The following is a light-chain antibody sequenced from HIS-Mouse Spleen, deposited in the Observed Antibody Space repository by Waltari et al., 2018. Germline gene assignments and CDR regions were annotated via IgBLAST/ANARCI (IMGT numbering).Light chain of an antibody. Sequence: QSALTQPASVSGSPGPSITISCTGTSSDVGSYKLVSWYQQHPGKAPKLMIYEGSKRPSGVSNRFSGSKSGNTASLTISGLQAEDEADYYCCSYAGSSRNWVFGGGTKLTVL. V-gene: IGLV2-23*01. J-gene: IGLJ3*02. CDR3: CSYAGSSRNWV. CDR1: SSDVGSYKL. CDR2: EGS.